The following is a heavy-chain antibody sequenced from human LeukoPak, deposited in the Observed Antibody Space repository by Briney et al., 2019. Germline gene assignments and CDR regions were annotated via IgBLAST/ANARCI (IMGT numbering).Heavy chain of an antibody. CDR1: GYTFSDYY. CDR3: ARDLEDYVLPADY. J-gene: IGHJ4*02. Sequence: RASVKVSCKASGYTFSDYYMHWVRQAPGQGLEWMGWITPNGDGTNYARKFQGRVTMTRDTSMSTAYMELSSLRSDDTAIYYCARDLEDYVLPADYWGQGTLVTVSA. V-gene: IGHV1-2*02. CDR2: ITPNGDGT. D-gene: IGHD3-16*01.